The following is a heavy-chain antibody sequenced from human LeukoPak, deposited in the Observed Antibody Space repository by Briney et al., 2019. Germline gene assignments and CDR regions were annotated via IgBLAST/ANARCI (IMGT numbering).Heavy chain of an antibody. CDR1: GFTFSNAC. CDR3: ATNY. V-gene: IGHV3-15*01. CDR2: IKTKTDSGAT. Sequence: GGSLRLSCAASGFTFSNACMHWVRQAPGKGLEWVGRIKTKTDSGATEYAPPVKGRFTISRDDSENTVYLQMNSLKTEDTAVYYCATNYWGQGTLVTVSS. J-gene: IGHJ4*02.